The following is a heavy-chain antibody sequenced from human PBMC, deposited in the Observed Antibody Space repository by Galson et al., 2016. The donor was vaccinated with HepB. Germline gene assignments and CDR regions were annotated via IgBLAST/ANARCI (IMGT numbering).Heavy chain of an antibody. CDR1: GFTLSNYG. J-gene: IGHJ5*02. CDR2: IWYDGITK. Sequence: SLRLSCAASGFTLSNYGIHWVRQAPGQGLEWVAVIWYDGITKYYADSVKGRFTVSRDNSKTTVYLPMNSLRAEDTAVYYCARGSTFYHYWCASRPYWFDPWGQGTLVTVSS. CDR3: ARGSTFYHYWCASRPYWFDP. V-gene: IGHV3-33*01. D-gene: IGHD2-2*01.